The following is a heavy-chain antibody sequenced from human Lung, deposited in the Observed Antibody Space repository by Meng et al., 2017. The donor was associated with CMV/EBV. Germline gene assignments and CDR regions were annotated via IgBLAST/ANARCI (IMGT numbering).Heavy chain of an antibody. CDR2: IIPILGTV. CDR3: ARGTAIVQYISSGLDI. D-gene: IGHD2-15*01. V-gene: IGHV1-69*13. Sequence: SVKVSCKASGGTFTGYAVGWVRQAPGQGLEWMGGIIPILGTVNYAQNFQDRVTITADESTVTAYMELSSLRSEDTAVYYCARGTAIVQYISSGLDIWGQGTXVTVSS. J-gene: IGHJ3*02. CDR1: GGTFTGYA.